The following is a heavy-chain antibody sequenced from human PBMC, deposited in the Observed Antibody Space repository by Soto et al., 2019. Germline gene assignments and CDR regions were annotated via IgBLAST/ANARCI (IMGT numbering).Heavy chain of an antibody. CDR1: GYTFTSYG. V-gene: IGHV1-18*01. CDR3: ARDRIVVVPAASPGVYHYYGMDV. J-gene: IGHJ6*02. Sequence: QVQLVQSGAEVKKPGASVKVSCKASGYTFTSYGISWVRQAPGQGLEWMGWISAYNGNTNYAQKLQGRVTMTTDTSTRTAYMELRSLRSDDTAVYYCARDRIVVVPAASPGVYHYYGMDVWGQGTTATVSS. CDR2: ISAYNGNT. D-gene: IGHD2-2*01.